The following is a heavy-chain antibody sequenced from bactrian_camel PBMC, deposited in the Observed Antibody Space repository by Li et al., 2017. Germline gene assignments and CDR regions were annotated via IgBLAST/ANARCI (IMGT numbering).Heavy chain of an antibody. V-gene: IGHV3S53*01. D-gene: IGHD1*01. J-gene: IGHJ4*01. CDR2: IYSRQPYP. CDR1: GYTPSTYGTYS. Sequence: HVQLVESGGGSAQSGGSLRLSCVASGYTPSTYGTYSMGWFRKTPGKEREAVATIYSRQPYPAYADFVQGRFAISQDRVKNTVYLQMNSLKPEDTAICYCAAEYSGKWNTRSGLDGCSYNYWGQGTQVTVS. CDR3: AAEYSGKWNTRSGLDGCSYNY.